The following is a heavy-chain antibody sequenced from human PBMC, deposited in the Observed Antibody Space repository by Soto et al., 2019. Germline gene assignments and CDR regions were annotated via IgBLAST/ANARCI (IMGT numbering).Heavy chain of an antibody. V-gene: IGHV1-46*01. J-gene: IGHJ4*02. D-gene: IGHD6-19*01. CDR1: GYTFTSYY. CDR3: ARDLRLAVAGRPSDY. CDR2: INPSGGST. Sequence: ASVKVSCKASGYTFTSYYMHWVRQAPGQGLEWMGIINPSGGSTSYAQKFQGRVTMTRDTSTSTVYMELSSLRSEDTAVYYCARDLRLAVAGRPSDYWGQGTLVTVSS.